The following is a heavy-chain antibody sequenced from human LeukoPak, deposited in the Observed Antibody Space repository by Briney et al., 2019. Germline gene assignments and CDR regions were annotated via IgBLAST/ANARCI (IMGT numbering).Heavy chain of an antibody. J-gene: IGHJ5*02. CDR2: IYYSGST. CDR3: ARGLAAAGLYNWFDP. V-gene: IGHV4-31*03. Sequence: SETLSLTRTVSGGSISSGGYYWSWIRQHPGKGLEWIGYIYYSGSTYYNPSLKSRVTISVDTSKNQFSLKLSSVTAADTAVYYCARGLAAAGLYNWFDPWGQGTLVTVSS. CDR1: GGSISSGGYY. D-gene: IGHD6-13*01.